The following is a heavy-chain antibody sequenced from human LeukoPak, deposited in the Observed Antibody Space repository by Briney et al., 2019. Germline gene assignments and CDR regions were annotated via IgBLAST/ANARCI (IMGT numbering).Heavy chain of an antibody. Sequence: PSETLSLTCTVSGGSLDPYYWSCIPRPPGGGLEWIGDIHYTGSTNYNPDLKSRVTISHDTYKNHLSLRLSSVTAADTAVYYCAGLIAVGYNWFDPWGRGTLVSVSS. D-gene: IGHD2-15*01. V-gene: IGHV4-59*08. CDR3: AGLIAVGYNWFDP. J-gene: IGHJ5*02. CDR1: GGSLDPYY. CDR2: IHYTGST.